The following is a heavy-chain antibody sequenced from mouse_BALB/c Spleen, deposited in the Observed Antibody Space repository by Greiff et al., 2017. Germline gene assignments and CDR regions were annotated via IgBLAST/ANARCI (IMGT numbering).Heavy chain of an antibody. CDR1: GFTFSSYT. J-gene: IGHJ4*01. CDR2: ISSGGSYT. V-gene: IGHV5-6-4*01. Sequence: DVMLVESGGGLVKPGGSLKLSCAASGFTFSSYTMSWVRQTPEKRLEWVATISSGGSYTYYPDSVKGRFTISRDNAKNTLYLQMSSLKSEDTAMYYCTRSDGYYVGYAMDYWGQGTSVTVSS. D-gene: IGHD2-3*01. CDR3: TRSDGYYVGYAMDY.